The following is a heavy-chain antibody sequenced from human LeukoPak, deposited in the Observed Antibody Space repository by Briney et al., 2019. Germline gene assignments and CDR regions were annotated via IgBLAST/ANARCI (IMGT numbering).Heavy chain of an antibody. CDR1: GYTFTGYY. CDR2: INPNSGGT. V-gene: IGHV1-2*06. CDR3: ARVPPDYGEYYFDY. D-gene: IGHD4-17*01. Sequence: ASVKVSCKASGYTFTGYYMHRVRQAPGQGLEWMGRINPNSGGTNYAQKFQGRVTMTRDTSISTAYMELSRLRSDDTAVYYCARVPPDYGEYYFDYWGQGTLVTVSS. J-gene: IGHJ4*02.